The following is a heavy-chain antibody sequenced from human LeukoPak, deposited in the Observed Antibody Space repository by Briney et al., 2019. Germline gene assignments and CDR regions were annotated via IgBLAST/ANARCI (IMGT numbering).Heavy chain of an antibody. CDR1: GFTFSDHS. Sequence: GGSLRLSCAASGFTFSDHSMNWVRQAPGEGLEWLSYISHRGTTINYADSVRGRFTISRDNADNSLYLQMNSLRDEDTAVYYCVRGGTGGPDLDSWGQGTLVTVSS. V-gene: IGHV3-48*02. CDR2: ISHRGTTI. D-gene: IGHD2-15*01. J-gene: IGHJ4*02. CDR3: VRGGTGGPDLDS.